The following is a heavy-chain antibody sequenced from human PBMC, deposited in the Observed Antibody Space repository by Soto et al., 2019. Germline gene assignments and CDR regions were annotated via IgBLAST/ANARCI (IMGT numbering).Heavy chain of an antibody. D-gene: IGHD3-22*01. CDR3: AREFGRGYLYYYYGMDV. CDR1: GFTFSSYA. J-gene: IGHJ6*02. CDR2: ISYDGSNK. V-gene: IGHV3-30-3*01. Sequence: GGSLRLSCAASGFTFSSYAMHWVRQAPGKGLEWVAVISYDGSNKYYADSVKGRFTISRDNSKNTLYLQMNSLRAEDTAVYYCAREFGRGYLYYYYGMDVWCQGTTVTVSS.